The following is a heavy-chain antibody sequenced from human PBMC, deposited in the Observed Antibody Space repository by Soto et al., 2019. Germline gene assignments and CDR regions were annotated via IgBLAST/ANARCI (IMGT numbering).Heavy chain of an antibody. CDR1: GFNFRRYW. CDR3: ARDPTASYGDSLLFDY. J-gene: IGHJ4*02. D-gene: IGHD4-17*01. CDR2: IKEDGSEQ. V-gene: IGHV3-7*01. Sequence: EVQLVESGGGLVQPGGSLRLSCAASGFNFRRYWMSWVRQAPGKGLEWVANIKEDGSEQYYVDSVKGRFTIFRDNAKNSLSLQTNSLRAEDTAIYYCARDPTASYGDSLLFDYWGQGTLVIVSS.